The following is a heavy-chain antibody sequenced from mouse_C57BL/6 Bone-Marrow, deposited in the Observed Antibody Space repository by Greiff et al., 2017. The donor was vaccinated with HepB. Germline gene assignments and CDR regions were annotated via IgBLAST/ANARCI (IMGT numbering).Heavy chain of an antibody. J-gene: IGHJ1*03. CDR2: IYPRSGNT. D-gene: IGHD1-1*01. Sequence: LLESGAELARPGASVKLSCKASGYTFTSYGISWVKQRTGQGLEWIGEIYPRSGNTYYNEKFKGKATLTADKSSSTAYMELRSLTSEDSAVYFCAREGTVVAPYWYFDVWGTGTTVTVSS. CDR3: AREGTVVAPYWYFDV. V-gene: IGHV1-81*01. CDR1: GYTFTSYG.